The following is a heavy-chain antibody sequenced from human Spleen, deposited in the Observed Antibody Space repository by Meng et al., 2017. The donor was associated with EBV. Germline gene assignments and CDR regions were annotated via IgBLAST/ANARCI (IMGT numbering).Heavy chain of an antibody. D-gene: IGHD3-10*01. CDR3: ARAADSGSYIIDH. CDR2: INPNSGGT. J-gene: IGHJ4*02. CDR1: GYTFTGYY. Sequence: QVQLVQSGAEVKKPGASVKVSCKASGYTFTGYYMHWVRQAPGQGLEWMGRINPNSGGTNYAQKFQGRVTITRDTSASTAYMELSSLRSEDTAVYYCARAADSGSYIIDHWGQGTLVTVDS. V-gene: IGHV1-2*06.